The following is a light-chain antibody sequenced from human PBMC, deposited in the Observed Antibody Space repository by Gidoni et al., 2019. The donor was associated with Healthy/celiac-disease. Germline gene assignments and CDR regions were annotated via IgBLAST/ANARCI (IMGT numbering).Light chain of an antibody. CDR3: QQSYSTPLST. CDR1: QSISRY. J-gene: IGKJ2*01. Sequence: DSQMTQTPSSRSASVRDRVTITGRASQSISRYLNWYQQKPGKAPKLLIYAATSLQSGVPSRFRVSVSGTDFTLTTSSLQPQDFATYSSQQSYSTPLSTFGQGTKLEIK. CDR2: AAT. V-gene: IGKV1-39*01.